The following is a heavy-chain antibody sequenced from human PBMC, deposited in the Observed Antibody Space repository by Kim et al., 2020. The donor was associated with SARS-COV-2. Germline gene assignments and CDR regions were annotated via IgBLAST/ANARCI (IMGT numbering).Heavy chain of an antibody. J-gene: IGHJ5*02. Sequence: SVKGRFTISRDNAKNSLYLQMNGLRVEDTAVYYCSRGCSGGSCYLPALFDPWGQGTLVTVSS. D-gene: IGHD2-15*01. CDR3: SRGCSGGSCYLPALFDP. V-gene: IGHV3-21*01.